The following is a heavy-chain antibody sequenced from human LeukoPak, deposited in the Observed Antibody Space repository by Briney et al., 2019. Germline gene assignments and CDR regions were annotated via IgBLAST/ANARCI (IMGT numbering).Heavy chain of an antibody. CDR1: GGSFSGYY. J-gene: IGHJ4*02. D-gene: IGHD5-18*01. CDR3: ARRRGYSYAYPDY. CDR2: INHSGST. V-gene: IGHV4-34*01. Sequence: SETLSLTCAVSGGSFSGYYWSWIRQPPGKGLEWIGEINHSGSTNYNPSLKSRVTISVDTSKNQFSLKLSSVTAADTAVYYCARRRGYSYAYPDYWGQGTLVTVSS.